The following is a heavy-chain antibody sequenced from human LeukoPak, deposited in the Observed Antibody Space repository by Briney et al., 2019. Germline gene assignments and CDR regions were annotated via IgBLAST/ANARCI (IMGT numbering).Heavy chain of an antibody. V-gene: IGHV3-30*18. CDR3: AKDWDRSGQYYFDY. D-gene: IGHD3-22*01. Sequence: GGSLRLSCAASGFSFNSHGMHWVRQAPDKGLEWVAVISDDGSKGYYADSVKGRFTISRENSKNTLYLQMNSLRAEDTAVYYCAKDWDRSGQYYFDYWGQGTLVTVSS. CDR2: ISDDGSKG. CDR1: GFSFNSHG. J-gene: IGHJ4*02.